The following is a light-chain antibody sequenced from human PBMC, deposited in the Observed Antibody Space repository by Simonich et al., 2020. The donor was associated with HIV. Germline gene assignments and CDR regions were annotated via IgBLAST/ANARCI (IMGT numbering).Light chain of an antibody. CDR1: QSSSSW. Sequence: DIQMTQSPSTLSASVGDRVTITCRSSQSSSSWLAWYQQKQGKAPKLLIYKASSLESGVPSRFSGSGSGTEFTLTISSLQPDDFATYYCQQYNTFPLTFGQGTRLEI. CDR3: QQYNTFPLT. V-gene: IGKV1-5*03. J-gene: IGKJ5*01. CDR2: KAS.